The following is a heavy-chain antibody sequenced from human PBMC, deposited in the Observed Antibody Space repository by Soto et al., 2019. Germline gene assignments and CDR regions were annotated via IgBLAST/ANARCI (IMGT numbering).Heavy chain of an antibody. D-gene: IGHD3-10*01. Sequence: QVQLQQWGAGLLKPSETLSLTCAVYDGSSNNYYWSWIRQPPGKGLEWIGEINHSGSTNYNASLKSRVTISEDTSKKQFSLELRFVTAADTAVYYCARGGLIRGVLYYWGQGTLVIVSS. J-gene: IGHJ4*02. CDR3: ARGGLIRGVLYY. CDR1: DGSSNNYY. V-gene: IGHV4-34*01. CDR2: INHSGST.